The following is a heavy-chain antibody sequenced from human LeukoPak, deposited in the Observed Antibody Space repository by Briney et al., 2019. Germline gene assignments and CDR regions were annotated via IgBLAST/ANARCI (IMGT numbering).Heavy chain of an antibody. Sequence: GRSLRLSCAASGFTFSSYGMHWVRQAPGKGLEWVAVIWYDGSNKYYADSVKGRFTTSRDNSKNTLYLQMNSLRAEDTAVYYCARDGDPDYYGSGSYDYYYYYGMDVWGQGTTVTVSS. CDR3: ARDGDPDYYGSGSYDYYYYYGMDV. CDR1: GFTFSSYG. J-gene: IGHJ6*02. V-gene: IGHV3-33*01. CDR2: IWYDGSNK. D-gene: IGHD3-10*01.